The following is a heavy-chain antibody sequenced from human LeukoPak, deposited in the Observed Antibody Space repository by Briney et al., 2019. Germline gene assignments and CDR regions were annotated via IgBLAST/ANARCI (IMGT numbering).Heavy chain of an antibody. CDR3: ARHLRAGSPLFDY. J-gene: IGHJ4*02. V-gene: IGHV4-4*09. CDR1: GGSISSYY. Sequence: SETLSLTCTVSGGSISSYYWSWIRQPPAKGLEWIGYIYSSGSTNYNPSLTSRVTISVDTSKNQFSLKLSSVTAADTAVYYCARHLRAGSPLFDYWGQGTLVTVSS. D-gene: IGHD1-26*01. CDR2: IYSSGST.